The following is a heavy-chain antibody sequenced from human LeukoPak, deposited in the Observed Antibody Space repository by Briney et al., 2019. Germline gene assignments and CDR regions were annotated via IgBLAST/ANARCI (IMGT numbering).Heavy chain of an antibody. CDR1: GFTFSDYY. CDR3: ARILLSMGSGKELDP. V-gene: IGHV3-11*01. Sequence: GGSLRLSCAASGFTFSDYYMTWIRQAPGKGLEWVSYLSGSGSSLYYADSVKGRFTISRDNAKNSLYLQMNSLRAEDTAVYYCARILLSMGSGKELDPWGQGTMV. CDR2: LSGSGSSL. J-gene: IGHJ5*02. D-gene: IGHD3-10*01.